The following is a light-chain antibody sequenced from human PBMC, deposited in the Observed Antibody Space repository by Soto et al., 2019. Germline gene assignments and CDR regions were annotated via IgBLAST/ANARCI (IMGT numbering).Light chain of an antibody. CDR2: EVS. J-gene: IGLJ1*01. CDR1: SSDVGSYNL. CDR3: CSYAGSSTPYV. V-gene: IGLV2-23*02. Sequence: QSVLTQPASVSGSPGQSITIACTGTSSDVGSYNLVSWYQQHPGKAPKLMIYEVSKRPSGVSNRFSGSKSGNTASLTIYGLQAEDEADYYCCSYAGSSTPYVFGTGTKLTVL.